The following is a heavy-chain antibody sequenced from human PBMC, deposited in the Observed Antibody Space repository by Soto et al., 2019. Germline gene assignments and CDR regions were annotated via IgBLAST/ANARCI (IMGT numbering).Heavy chain of an antibody. D-gene: IGHD3-10*01. CDR2: IYYSGST. Sequence: SETLSLTCTVSGGSISSGGYYWSWIRQHPGKGLEWIGYIYYSGSTYYNPSLKSRVTISVDTSKNQFSLKLSSVTAADTAVYYCARETYYGSGTQSSYMDVWGKGSTVTVSS. CDR3: ARETYYGSGTQSSYMDV. J-gene: IGHJ6*03. V-gene: IGHV4-31*03. CDR1: GGSISSGGYY.